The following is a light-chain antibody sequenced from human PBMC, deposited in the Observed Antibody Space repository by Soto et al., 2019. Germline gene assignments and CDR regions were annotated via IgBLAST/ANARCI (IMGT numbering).Light chain of an antibody. CDR3: QQSYTTPIT. CDR1: QSISGS. CDR2: AAF. V-gene: IGKV1-39*01. J-gene: IGKJ5*01. Sequence: DIQMTQSPSSLSESVGDRVTITCRASQSISGSLNWYQQKPGKAPKLLIYAAFSLQSGVPSRFSGSGSGTDFTLSMSSLQPEDFATYYCQQSYTTPITFGQGTRVEIK.